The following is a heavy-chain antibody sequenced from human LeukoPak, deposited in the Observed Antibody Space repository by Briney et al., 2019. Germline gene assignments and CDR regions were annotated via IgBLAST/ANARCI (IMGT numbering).Heavy chain of an antibody. V-gene: IGHV1-24*01. J-gene: IGHJ4*02. CDR3: ATDSIAAAGKDY. CDR2: FDPEDGET. CDR1: GYTLTELS. D-gene: IGHD6-13*01. Sequence: ASVKVSRKVSGYTLTELSMHWVRQAPGKGLEWMGGFDPEDGETIYAQKFQGRVTMTEDTSTDTAYMELSSLRSEDTAVYYCATDSIAAAGKDYWGQGTLVTVSS.